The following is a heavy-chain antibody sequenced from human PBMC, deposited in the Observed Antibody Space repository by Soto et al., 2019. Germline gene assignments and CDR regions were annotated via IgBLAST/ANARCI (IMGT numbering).Heavy chain of an antibody. CDR2: IYYSGST. CDR3: ARGIQLWTITYYFDY. D-gene: IGHD5-18*01. V-gene: IGHV4-59*01. CDR1: GGSISSYY. J-gene: IGHJ4*02. Sequence: SETLSLTCTVSGGSISSYYWSWIRQPPGKGLEWIGYIYYSGSTNYNPSLKSRVTISVDTSKNQFSLKLSSVTAADTAVYYCARGIQLWTITYYFDYWGQGTLVTVSS.